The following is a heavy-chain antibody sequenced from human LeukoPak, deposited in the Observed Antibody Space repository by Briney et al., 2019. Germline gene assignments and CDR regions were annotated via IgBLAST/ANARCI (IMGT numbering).Heavy chain of an antibody. D-gene: IGHD3-3*01. CDR3: ASSRFWSGFTVNY. V-gene: IGHV3-53*01. CDR2: IYTGGST. CDR1: GFTVSSNY. Sequence: PGGSLRLSCAASGFTVSSNYMSWVRQAPGKGLEGVSVIYTGGSTYYADSVKGRFTISRDNSKNTLYLQMNSLRAEDTAVYYCASSRFWSGFTVNYWGQGTLVTVSS. J-gene: IGHJ4*02.